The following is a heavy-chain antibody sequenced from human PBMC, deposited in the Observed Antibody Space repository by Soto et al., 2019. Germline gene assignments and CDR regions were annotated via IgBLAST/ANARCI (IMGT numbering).Heavy chain of an antibody. CDR1: GGSFSGYY. J-gene: IGHJ6*03. V-gene: IGHV4-34*01. CDR3: ARHVPRMMTFAVVPKPYYFHMDV. Sequence: SETLSLTCAVYGGSFSGYYWSWIRQPPGKGLEWIGEINHSGSTNYNPSLSSRVTISVDTSKNQFSLRLTSVTAADTAVYYCARHVPRMMTFAVVPKPYYFHMDVWGKGTTVTVTS. D-gene: IGHD3-3*01. CDR2: INHSGST.